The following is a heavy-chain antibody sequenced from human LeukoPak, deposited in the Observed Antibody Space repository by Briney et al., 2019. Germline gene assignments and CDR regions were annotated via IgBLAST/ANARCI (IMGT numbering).Heavy chain of an antibody. V-gene: IGHV3-21*01. CDR3: AKARTTVTLYYFDY. Sequence: GGSLRLSCAPSGFTFSSYSMNWVRQAPGKGLKWVSSISSSSSYIYYADSVKGRFTISRDNAKNSLYLQMNSLRAEDTAVYYCAKARTTVTLYYFDYWGQGTLVTVSS. D-gene: IGHD4-17*01. J-gene: IGHJ4*02. CDR1: GFTFSSYS. CDR2: ISSSSSYI.